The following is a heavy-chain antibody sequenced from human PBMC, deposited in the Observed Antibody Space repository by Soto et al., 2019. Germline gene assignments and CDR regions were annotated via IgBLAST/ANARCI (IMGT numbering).Heavy chain of an antibody. J-gene: IGHJ6*02. Sequence: SENVSLTCAVSGGSISSSNWWSWVRQPPGKGLEWIGEIYHSGSTNYNPSLKSRVTISVERSENQFSLGLSSVTAADTAVYYCARGGDYVEGDYFGTDVWGQGITVTVSS. CDR2: IYHSGST. CDR3: ARGGDYVEGDYFGTDV. D-gene: IGHD4-17*01. CDR1: GGSISSSNW. V-gene: IGHV4-4*02.